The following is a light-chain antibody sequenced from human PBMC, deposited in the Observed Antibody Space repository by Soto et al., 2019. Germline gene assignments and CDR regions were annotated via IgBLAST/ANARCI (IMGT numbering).Light chain of an antibody. CDR3: QQYNNWPIT. Sequence: EVVLTQSPVTLSLSPGERANLSCRASQSFRGLLAWYQQKPGQAPRLLIYDAYTRATGIPPRFSGSGSGTEFTLTISSLQSEDFAVYHCQQYNNWPITFGQGTRLEIK. CDR1: QSFRGL. J-gene: IGKJ5*01. V-gene: IGKV3D-15*01. CDR2: DAY.